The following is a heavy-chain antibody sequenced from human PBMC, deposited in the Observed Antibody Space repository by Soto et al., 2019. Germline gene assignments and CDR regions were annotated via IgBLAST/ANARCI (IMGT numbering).Heavy chain of an antibody. CDR3: ARVRDCSGGTCYSWWFDP. CDR2: INYSRNT. D-gene: IGHD2-15*01. V-gene: IGHV4-59*01. J-gene: IGHJ5*02. Sequence: PSENLSLTCTVSGGSISSYYWGWIRQPPGKGLEWIGHINYSRNTNYNPSLKSRVTISVDTSKNQLSLKLSSVTAADTAVYYCARVRDCSGGTCYSWWFDPWGQGTLVTVSS. CDR1: GGSISSYY.